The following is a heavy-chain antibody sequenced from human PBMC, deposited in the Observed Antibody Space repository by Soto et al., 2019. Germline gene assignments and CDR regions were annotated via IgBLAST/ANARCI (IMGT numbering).Heavy chain of an antibody. J-gene: IGHJ6*02. D-gene: IGHD6-13*01. CDR1: GYTFTIYY. CDR2: INPSGGST. CDR3: ARPILRAAAAYYYYYGMDV. Sequence: ASVKVSCKASGYTFTIYYMHWVRQAPGQGLEWMGIINPSGGSTSYAQKFQGRVTMTRDTSTSTVYMELSSLRSEDTAVYYCARPILRAAAAYYYYYGMDVWGQGTTVTVSS. V-gene: IGHV1-46*01.